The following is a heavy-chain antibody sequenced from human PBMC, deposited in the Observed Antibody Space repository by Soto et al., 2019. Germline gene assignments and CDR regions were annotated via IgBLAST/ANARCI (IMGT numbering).Heavy chain of an antibody. Sequence: GSLRLSCAASGFTFSSYAMSWVRQAPGKGLEWVSGISGGGSTYYPDSVKGRFTISRDNSKNTLYLQMNSLRADDTAVYYCAKARGPWFFDYWGQGTLVTVSS. CDR1: GFTFSSYA. V-gene: IGHV3-23*01. CDR3: AKARGPWFFDY. D-gene: IGHD3-22*01. CDR2: ISGGGST. J-gene: IGHJ4*02.